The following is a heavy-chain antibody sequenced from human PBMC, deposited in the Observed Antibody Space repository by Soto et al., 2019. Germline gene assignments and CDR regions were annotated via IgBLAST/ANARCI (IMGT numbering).Heavy chain of an antibody. J-gene: IGHJ5*02. CDR2: IYYSGST. D-gene: IGHD5-18*01. CDR3: ARVSPDTAMVNYWFDP. V-gene: IGHV4-30-4*01. CDR1: GGSISSGDYY. Sequence: SETLSLTCTVSGGSISSGDYYWSWIRQPPGKGLEWIGYIYYSGSTYYNPSLKSRVTISVDTSKNQFSLKLSSVTAADTAVYYCARVSPDTAMVNYWFDPWGQGTLVTVSS.